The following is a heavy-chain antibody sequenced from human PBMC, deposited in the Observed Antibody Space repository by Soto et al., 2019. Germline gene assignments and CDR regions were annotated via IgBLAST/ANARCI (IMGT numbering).Heavy chain of an antibody. CDR2: ITSTGYT. CDR3: AKDLIDYSISYFDY. CDR1: GVSFSNYA. V-gene: IGHV3-23*01. D-gene: IGHD4-4*01. J-gene: IGHJ4*02. Sequence: PGGSLRLSCATSGVSFSNYAMSWVRQAPGKGLEWVAGITSTGYTYYVESLKGRFTISRDNSKNTVSLQMNSLRAEDTAVYYCAKDLIDYSISYFDYWGQGTLVTVSS.